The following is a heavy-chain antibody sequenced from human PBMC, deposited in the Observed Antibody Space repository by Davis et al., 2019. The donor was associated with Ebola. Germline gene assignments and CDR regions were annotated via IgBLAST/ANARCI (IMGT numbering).Heavy chain of an antibody. CDR3: AKDTTGDYWSAYYPDY. Sequence: GESLKISCAASGFSFTSYAMHWVRQAPGEGLEWVAFTRYDGGNQYYADSVKGRFTISRDNSKNTLFLQMNSLRTEDTAVYYCAKDTTGDYWSAYYPDYWGQGILVTVSS. D-gene: IGHD3-3*01. V-gene: IGHV3-30*02. J-gene: IGHJ4*02. CDR2: TRYDGGNQ. CDR1: GFSFTSYA.